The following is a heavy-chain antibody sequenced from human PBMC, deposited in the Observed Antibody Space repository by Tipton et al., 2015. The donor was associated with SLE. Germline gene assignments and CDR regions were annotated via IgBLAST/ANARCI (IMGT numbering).Heavy chain of an antibody. CDR1: GFTFSSYA. D-gene: IGHD3-22*01. J-gene: IGHJ4*02. V-gene: IGHV3-23*01. Sequence: SLRLSCAASGFTFSSYAMSWVRQAPGKGLEWVSPISSRGGSTYYADSVMDRFTISRDNSKNTLYLQMNSLRAEDTAVYYCARDGPRYDSPTGWGQGTLVTVSS. CDR3: ARDGPRYDSPTG. CDR2: ISSRGGST.